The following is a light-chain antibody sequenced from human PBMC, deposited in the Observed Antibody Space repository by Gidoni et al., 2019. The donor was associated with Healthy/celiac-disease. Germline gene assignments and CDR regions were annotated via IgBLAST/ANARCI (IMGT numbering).Light chain of an antibody. Sequence: DIVMTQSPLSLPVTPGEPASISCRSSQSLLHSNGYNYLDWYLQKPGQPPQLLIYLGSNRASGVPDRFSGSGSGTDFTLKISRVEAEDVGVYYCMQALQTSITFGQXTRLEIK. V-gene: IGKV2-28*01. CDR3: MQALQTSIT. J-gene: IGKJ5*01. CDR2: LGS. CDR1: QSLLHSNGYNY.